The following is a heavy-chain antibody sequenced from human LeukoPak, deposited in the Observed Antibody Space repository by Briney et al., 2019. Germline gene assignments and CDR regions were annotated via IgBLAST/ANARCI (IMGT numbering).Heavy chain of an antibody. Sequence: PGGSLRLSCAASGFTFSSYAMSWVRQAPGKGLEWVSAISGSGGSTYYADSVKGRFTISRDNSKSALYLQMNSLRAEDTAVYYCATTMYSSGWYGRDWFDPWGQGTLVTVSS. CDR3: ATTMYSSGWYGRDWFDP. V-gene: IGHV3-23*01. D-gene: IGHD6-19*01. CDR1: GFTFSSYA. CDR2: ISGSGGST. J-gene: IGHJ5*02.